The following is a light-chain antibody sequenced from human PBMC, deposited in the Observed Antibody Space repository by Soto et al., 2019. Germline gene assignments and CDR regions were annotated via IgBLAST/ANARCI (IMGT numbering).Light chain of an antibody. Sequence: QSALTQPASVSGSPGQSITNSCTGTSSDVGGYNYVSWYQQHPGKAPKLMIYDVSNRPSGVSNRFSGSKSGNTASLTISGFQAEDEADYYCSSYTSSSTVVFGGGTQLTVL. J-gene: IGLJ2*01. V-gene: IGLV2-14*01. CDR3: SSYTSSSTVV. CDR2: DVS. CDR1: SSDVGGYNY.